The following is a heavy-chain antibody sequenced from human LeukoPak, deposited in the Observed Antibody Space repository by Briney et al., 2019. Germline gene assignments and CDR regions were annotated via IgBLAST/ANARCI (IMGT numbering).Heavy chain of an antibody. CDR1: GGSISSSSYY. CDR2: IYYSGST. D-gene: IGHD6-13*01. V-gene: IGHV4-39*07. CDR3: ARGRIAAAHFDYMDV. J-gene: IGHJ6*03. Sequence: SETLSLTCTVSGGSISSSSYYWGWIRRPPGKGLEWIGSIYYSGSTYYNPSLKSRVTISVDRSKNQFSLKLSSVTAADTAVYYCARGRIAAAHFDYMDVWGKGTTVTVSS.